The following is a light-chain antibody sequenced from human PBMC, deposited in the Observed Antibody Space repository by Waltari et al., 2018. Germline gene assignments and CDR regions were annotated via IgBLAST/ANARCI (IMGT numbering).Light chain of an antibody. CDR1: KLGDKY. J-gene: IGLJ2*01. V-gene: IGLV3-1*01. Sequence: SYELTQPPSVSVYPGQTARITCSGNKLGDKYTCWYQQKPGHSPVLVIYQDTKRPSGIPERFSGSNSGNTATLTISGTQAMDEADYYCQAWDSSTMIFGGGTKLTVL. CDR2: QDT. CDR3: QAWDSSTMI.